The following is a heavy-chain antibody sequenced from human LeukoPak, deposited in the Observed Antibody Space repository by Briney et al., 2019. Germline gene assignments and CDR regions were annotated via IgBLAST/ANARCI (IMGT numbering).Heavy chain of an antibody. CDR3: ATVIEYSSFRGVFWYFDL. CDR2: FDPEDGET. CDR1: GYTLTELS. Sequence: ASVKVSCKVSGYTLTELSMHWVRQAPGKGLEWMGGFDPEDGETIYAQKFQGRVTMTEDTSTDTAYMELSSLRSEDTAVYYCATVIEYSSFRGVFWYFDLWGRGTLVTVSS. V-gene: IGHV1-24*01. D-gene: IGHD6-6*01. J-gene: IGHJ2*01.